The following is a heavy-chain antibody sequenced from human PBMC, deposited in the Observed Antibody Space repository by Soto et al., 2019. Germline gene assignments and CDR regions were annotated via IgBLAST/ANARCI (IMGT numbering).Heavy chain of an antibody. V-gene: IGHV3-21*01. J-gene: IGHJ4*02. D-gene: IGHD2-15*01. CDR2: ISSSSSYI. Sequence: GGSLRLSCAASGFTFSSYSMNWVRQAPGKGLEWVSSISSSSSYIYYADSVKGRFTISRDNAKNSLYLQMNSLRAEDTAVYYCARGRYCSGGSCYSEDYFDYWGQGTLVTVSS. CDR3: ARGRYCSGGSCYSEDYFDY. CDR1: GFTFSSYS.